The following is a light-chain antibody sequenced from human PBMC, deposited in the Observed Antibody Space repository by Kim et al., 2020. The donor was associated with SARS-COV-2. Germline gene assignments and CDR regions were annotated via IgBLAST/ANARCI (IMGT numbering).Light chain of an antibody. CDR3: QQRYSWPLT. CDR2: DAS. V-gene: IGKV3-11*01. J-gene: IGKJ4*01. Sequence: SLSPGERATLSCRASQSVSSYLAWYQQKPGQAPRLLIYDASNRATGIPARFSGSGSGTDFTLTISSLEPEDFAVYYCQQRYSWPLTFGGGTKVEI. CDR1: QSVSSY.